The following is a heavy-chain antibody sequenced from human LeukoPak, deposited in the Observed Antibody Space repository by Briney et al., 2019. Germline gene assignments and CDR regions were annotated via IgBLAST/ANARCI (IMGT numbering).Heavy chain of an antibody. V-gene: IGHV3-21*01. Sequence: GGSLRLSCAASGFTFSSYSMNWVRQAPGKGLEWVSSISSSSYIYYADSVKGRFTISRDNAKNSLYLQMNSLRAEDTAVYYCAKVAHYYYGSESYYFFEHWGQGAPVTASS. CDR3: AKVAHYYYGSESYYFFEH. CDR2: ISSSSYI. CDR1: GFTFSSYS. D-gene: IGHD3-10*01. J-gene: IGHJ4*02.